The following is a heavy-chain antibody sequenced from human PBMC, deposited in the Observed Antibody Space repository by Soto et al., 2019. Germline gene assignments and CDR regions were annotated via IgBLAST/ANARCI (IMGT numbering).Heavy chain of an antibody. J-gene: IGHJ4*02. CDR3: AKERGAYYDFWSGSPSRYYFDY. V-gene: IGHV3-30*18. CDR1: GFTFSSYG. Sequence: QVQLGESGGGVVQPGGSLRLSCAASGFTFSSYGMHWVRQAPGKGLEWVAVISYDGSNKYYADSVKGRFTISRDNSKNTLYLQMNSLRAEDTAVYYCAKERGAYYDFWSGSPSRYYFDYWGQGTLVTVSS. D-gene: IGHD3-3*01. CDR2: ISYDGSNK.